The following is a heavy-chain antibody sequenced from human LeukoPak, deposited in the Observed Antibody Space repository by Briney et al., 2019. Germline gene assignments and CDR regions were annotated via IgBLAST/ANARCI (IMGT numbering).Heavy chain of an antibody. CDR3: ARAYYYDSSGYPSVDY. Sequence: GGSLRLSCAASGFXFSSYGIIWVRQAPGKGLEWVSSICSSSTYIYYADSVKGRFTISRDNAKNSLYLQMNSLRAEDTAVYYCARAYYYDSSGYPSVDYWGQGTLVTVSS. CDR1: GFXFSSYG. V-gene: IGHV3-21*01. CDR2: ICSSSTYI. J-gene: IGHJ4*02. D-gene: IGHD3-22*01.